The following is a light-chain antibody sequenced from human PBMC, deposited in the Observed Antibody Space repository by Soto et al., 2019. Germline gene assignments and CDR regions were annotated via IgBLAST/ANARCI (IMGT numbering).Light chain of an antibody. J-gene: IGKJ1*01. CDR2: DAS. Sequence: EIVMTQSPATLFVSPGDRAILSCRTGQGVTTNFAWYQQKSGQSPRLLIYDASNRATGIPARFSGSGYGTDFTLTISSLEPEDFVVYYCQQRSNWPPTWTFGQGTKVDIK. CDR3: QQRSNWPPTWT. V-gene: IGKV3-11*01. CDR1: QGVTTN.